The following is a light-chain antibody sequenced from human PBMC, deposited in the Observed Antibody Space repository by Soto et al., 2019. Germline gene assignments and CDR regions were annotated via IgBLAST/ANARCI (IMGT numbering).Light chain of an antibody. CDR3: QQRKSYPIT. CDR2: AAS. Sequence: DIQLTQSPSFLSASVGDRVTITCRASKDINTYLAWYQQKPGKAPKLLIFAASTLQNGVPSRFSGSGSGTEFTVTITSLQPEDFATYYCQQRKSYPITFGQGKRLEIK. J-gene: IGKJ5*01. V-gene: IGKV1-9*01. CDR1: KDINTY.